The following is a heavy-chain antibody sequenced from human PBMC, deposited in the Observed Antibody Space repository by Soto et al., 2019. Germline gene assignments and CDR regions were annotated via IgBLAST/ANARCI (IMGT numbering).Heavy chain of an antibody. Sequence: SETLSLTWTVSGGSISSCVYYWSWIRQHPGKGLEWIGYIYYSGSTYYNPSLKSRVTISVDTSKNQFSLKLSSVTAADTAVYYCARFLGVVVVAATYNWFDPWGQGTLVTVSS. J-gene: IGHJ5*02. V-gene: IGHV4-31*02. CDR3: ARFLGVVVVAATYNWFDP. D-gene: IGHD2-15*01. CDR2: IYYSGST. CDR1: GGSISSCVYY.